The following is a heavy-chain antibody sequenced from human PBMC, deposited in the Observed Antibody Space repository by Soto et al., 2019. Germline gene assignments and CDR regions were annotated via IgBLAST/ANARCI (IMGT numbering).Heavy chain of an antibody. CDR1: GYSLTILS. V-gene: IGHV1-24*01. J-gene: IGHJ6*02. Sequence: QVHLVQSGAEVKKPGASVRVSCKVSGYSLTILSMHWVRQAPGQGLEWMGGFDPEDGERLYAQKFQGRVIMTEDTSTDTAYMELSSLRSEDTAVYYCATDPYAAVVTASFRADSDMDVWGQGTTVTVS. CDR3: ATDPYAAVVTASFRADSDMDV. CDR2: FDPEDGER. D-gene: IGHD2-15*01.